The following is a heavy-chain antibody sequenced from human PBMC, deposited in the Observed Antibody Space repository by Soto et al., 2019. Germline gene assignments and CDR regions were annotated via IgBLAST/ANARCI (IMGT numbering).Heavy chain of an antibody. V-gene: IGHV1-46*01. J-gene: IGHJ6*02. CDR2: INPSGDST. D-gene: IGHD4-17*01. CDR1: GFTFINYY. Sequence: ASVKVSCKASGFTFINYYMHWVRQAPGQGLEWMGVINPSGDSTNYAQKFQGRVTMTGDTSTDTAYMELSSLRSEDTAVYYCATDRKGGDYYYYYGMDVWGQGTTVTVSS. CDR3: ATDRKGGDYYYYYGMDV.